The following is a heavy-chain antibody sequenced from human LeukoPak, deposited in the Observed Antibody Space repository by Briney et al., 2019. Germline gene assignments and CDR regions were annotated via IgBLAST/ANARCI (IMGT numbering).Heavy chain of an antibody. Sequence: GGSLRLSCAASGFTVIINYMSWVRQAPERGLGWVSVIYSGGSTYYANSVKGRFTISGDNSKNTLYLQMNSLRAEDTAVYYCARGSSSWLGKLDYWGQGTLVTVSS. D-gene: IGHD6-13*01. CDR1: GFTVIINY. J-gene: IGHJ4*02. CDR3: ARGSSSWLGKLDY. CDR2: IYSGGST. V-gene: IGHV3-53*01.